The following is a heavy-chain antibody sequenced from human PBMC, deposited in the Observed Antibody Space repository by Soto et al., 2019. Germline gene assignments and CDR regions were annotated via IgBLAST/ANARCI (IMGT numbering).Heavy chain of an antibody. D-gene: IGHD3-3*01. CDR1: GGTFSSYT. CDR2: IIPILGIA. V-gene: IGHV1-69*02. CDR3: ARGGAWERTDELRSPYYYMDV. Sequence: ASVKVSCKASGGTFSSYTISWVRQAPGQGLEWMGRIIPILGIANYAQKFQGRVTITADKSTSTAYMELSSLRSEDTAVYYCARGGAWERTDELRSPYYYMDVWGKGTTVTVSS. J-gene: IGHJ6*03.